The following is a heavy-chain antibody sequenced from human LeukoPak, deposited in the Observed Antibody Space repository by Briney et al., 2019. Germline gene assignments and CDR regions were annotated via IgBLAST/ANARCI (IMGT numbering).Heavy chain of an antibody. Sequence: ASVKVSCKAPGYTFSSYDINCVRQATGQGLEWMGWMNPNRGNTGYAQKFQGRVTMTRNTSISTAYMELSSLRSEDTAVYYCARDYVLAAAGYWGQGTLVTVSS. CDR2: MNPNRGNT. V-gene: IGHV1-8*01. CDR3: ARDYVLAAAGY. CDR1: GYTFSSYD. J-gene: IGHJ4*02. D-gene: IGHD6-13*01.